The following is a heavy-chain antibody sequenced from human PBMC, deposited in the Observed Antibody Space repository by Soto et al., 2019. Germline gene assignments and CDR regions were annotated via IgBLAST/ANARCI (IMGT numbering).Heavy chain of an antibody. V-gene: IGHV1-69*01. Sequence: SVKVYCKASGGTFSSYAISWVRQAPGQVLEWMGGIIPIFVTANYAQKFQGRVTITADESTSTAYMELSSLRSEDTAVYYCARDLIVVVPAATATPVYYYYYGMDVWGQGTTVTVSS. CDR3: ARDLIVVVPAATATPVYYYYYGMDV. J-gene: IGHJ6*02. CDR1: GGTFSSYA. CDR2: IIPIFVTA. D-gene: IGHD2-2*01.